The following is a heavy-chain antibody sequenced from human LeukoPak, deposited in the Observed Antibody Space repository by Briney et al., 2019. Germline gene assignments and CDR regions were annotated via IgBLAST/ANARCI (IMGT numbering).Heavy chain of an antibody. J-gene: IGHJ4*02. CDR2: ISAYNGNT. CDR3: ARGRGGPGAALVYYFDY. Sequence: TPVKVSCKDSGYTFTRYGISWVRQAPGQGLEWMGWISAYNGNTNYAQKLQGRVTMTTDTSTSTAYMELRSLRSDDTAVYYCARGRGGPGAALVYYFDYWGQGTLVTVSS. CDR1: GYTFTRYG. V-gene: IGHV1-18*01. D-gene: IGHD2-15*01.